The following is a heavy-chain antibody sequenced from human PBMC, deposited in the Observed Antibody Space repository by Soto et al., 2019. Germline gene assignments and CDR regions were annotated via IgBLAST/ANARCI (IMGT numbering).Heavy chain of an antibody. D-gene: IGHD4-17*01. Sequence: ASGTLSLTPAVSCYSLSSGYYWGWVRQPPGKGLEWIGSIYHSGSTYYNPSLKSRVTISVDTSKNQFSLKLSSVTAADTAVYYCARSLVYYGDYGGALGYWGQGTLVTVSS. J-gene: IGHJ4*02. V-gene: IGHV4-38-2*01. CDR1: CYSLSSGYY. CDR3: ARSLVYYGDYGGALGY. CDR2: IYHSGST.